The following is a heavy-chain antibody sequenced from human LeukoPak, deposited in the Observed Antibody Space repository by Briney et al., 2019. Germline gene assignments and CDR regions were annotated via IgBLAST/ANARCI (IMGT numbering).Heavy chain of an antibody. Sequence: GGSLRLSCAASGFTFSSYAIHWVRQAPGKGLEWVAVISYDGSNKYYADSVKGRFTISRDNSKNTLYLQMNSLRAEDTAVYYCAKGDTAMATRGSLDYWGQGTLVTVSS. J-gene: IGHJ4*02. CDR1: GFTFSSYA. CDR2: ISYDGSNK. D-gene: IGHD5-18*01. CDR3: AKGDTAMATRGSLDY. V-gene: IGHV3-30*18.